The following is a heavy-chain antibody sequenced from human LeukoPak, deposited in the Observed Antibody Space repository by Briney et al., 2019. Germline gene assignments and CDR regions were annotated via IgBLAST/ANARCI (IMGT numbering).Heavy chain of an antibody. CDR3: VKLSSRVSQTIDY. Sequence: GRSLRLSCSASGFTFSSYAMHWIRQAPGKGLEYVSGISSNGGNTYYADSVKGRFTISRDNSKNTLYLEMSSLGAEDTAVFYCVKLSSRVSQTIDYWGQGTLVTVSS. J-gene: IGHJ4*02. CDR2: ISSNGGNT. D-gene: IGHD6-13*01. V-gene: IGHV3-64D*09. CDR1: GFTFSSYA.